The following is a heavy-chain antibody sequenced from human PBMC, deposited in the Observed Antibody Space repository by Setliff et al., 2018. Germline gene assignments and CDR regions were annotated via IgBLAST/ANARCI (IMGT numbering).Heavy chain of an antibody. V-gene: IGHV4-61*09. Sequence: PSETLSLTCTVSGASISSGSYYWSWIRQPAGKGLEWIGHIHSSGSTNYNPSLKSRVTISVDTSKHQFSLKLRSVTAADTAVYYCARTGTYRYFDSWGQGTLVTVSS. J-gene: IGHJ4*02. CDR1: GASISSGSYY. CDR2: IHSSGST. CDR3: ARTGTYRYFDS. D-gene: IGHD1-1*01.